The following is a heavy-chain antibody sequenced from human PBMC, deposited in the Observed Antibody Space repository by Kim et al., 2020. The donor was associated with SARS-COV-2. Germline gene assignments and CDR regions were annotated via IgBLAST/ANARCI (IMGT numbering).Heavy chain of an antibody. D-gene: IGHD1-26*01. Sequence: GGSLRLSCATSGFTFSAYDMNWVRQAPGKGLEWLSFITKSSTTIYYADSVEGRFTISRDNAKNSLFLQMNSLRDEDTALYYCLGDLSGGAFDIWGQGSM. CDR1: GFTFSAYD. J-gene: IGHJ3*02. CDR3: LGDLSGGAFDI. V-gene: IGHV3-48*02. CDR2: ITKSSTTI.